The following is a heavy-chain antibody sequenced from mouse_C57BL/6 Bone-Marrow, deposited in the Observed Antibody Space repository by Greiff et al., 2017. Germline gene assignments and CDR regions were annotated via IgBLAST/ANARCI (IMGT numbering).Heavy chain of an antibody. D-gene: IGHD1-1*01. CDR1: GYTFTSYG. J-gene: IGHJ2*01. Sequence: VQLQQSGAELARPGASVKLSCKASGYTFTSYGISWVKQRTGQGLEWIGEIYPRSGNTYYNEKFKGKATLTADKSSSTAYMELRSLTSEDSAVYFYARSNYGSSYDYFDYWGQGTTLTVSS. V-gene: IGHV1-81*01. CDR3: ARSNYGSSYDYFDY. CDR2: IYPRSGNT.